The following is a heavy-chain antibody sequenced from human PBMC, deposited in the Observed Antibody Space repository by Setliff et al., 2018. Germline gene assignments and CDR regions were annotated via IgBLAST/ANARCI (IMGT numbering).Heavy chain of an antibody. J-gene: IGHJ3*02. V-gene: IGHV3-21*06. CDR2: ISSRSTYL. CDR1: GFTFNNFA. Sequence: GGSLRLSCVASGFTFNNFAFNWVRQAPGRGLEWVSSISSRSTYLYYADSVKGRFTIPRDNANNSLYLQMGSLRVEDTAVYYFARIAEYDTLDIWGQGTMVTVSS. CDR3: ARIAEYDTLDI.